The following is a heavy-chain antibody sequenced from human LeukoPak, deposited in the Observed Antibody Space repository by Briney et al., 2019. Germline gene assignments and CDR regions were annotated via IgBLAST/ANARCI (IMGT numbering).Heavy chain of an antibody. J-gene: IGHJ4*02. D-gene: IGHD3-22*01. Sequence: GGSLRLSCAASGFTFSSYGMHWVRQAPGKGLEWVAVIWYDGSNKYYADSVKGRFTISRDNSKNTLYLQMNSLRAEDTAVYYCAKDYYDRDYFDYWAREPWSPSPQ. V-gene: IGHV3-33*06. CDR1: GFTFSSYG. CDR2: IWYDGSNK. CDR3: AKDYYDRDYFDY.